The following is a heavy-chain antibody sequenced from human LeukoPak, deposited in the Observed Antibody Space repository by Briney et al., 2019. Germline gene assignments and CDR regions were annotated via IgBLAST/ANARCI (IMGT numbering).Heavy chain of an antibody. CDR2: INHSGST. D-gene: IGHD6-13*01. J-gene: IGHJ4*02. V-gene: IGHV4-34*01. CDR3: ARGVYIAAAQYAY. Sequence: SETLSLTCAVYGGSFSGYYWSWIRQPPGKGLEWIGEINHSGSTNYNPSLKSRVTISVDTSKNQFSLKLSSVTAADTAVYYCARGVYIAAAQYAYWGQGTLVTVSS. CDR1: GGSFSGYY.